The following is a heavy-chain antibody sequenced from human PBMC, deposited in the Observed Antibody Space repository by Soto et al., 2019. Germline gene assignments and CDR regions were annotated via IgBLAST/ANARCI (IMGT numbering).Heavy chain of an antibody. D-gene: IGHD1-26*01. Sequence: SETLSLTCAVSGGSISSGGYSWSWIRQPPGKGLEWIGYIYHSGSTNYNPSLKSRVTISIDTSKNQFSLNLTSVTAADTAVYYCARHPYSGSYYVTFDYWGQGTQDTVSS. V-gene: IGHV4-30-2*01. CDR2: IYHSGST. CDR3: ARHPYSGSYYVTFDY. J-gene: IGHJ4*02. CDR1: GGSISSGGYS.